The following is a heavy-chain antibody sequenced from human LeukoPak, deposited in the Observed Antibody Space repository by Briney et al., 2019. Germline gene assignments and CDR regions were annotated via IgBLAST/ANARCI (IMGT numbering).Heavy chain of an antibody. Sequence: TGESPKISCKGSGYSFTNFWIGWVRQMPGKGLEWMGVISPGDSGIRYSPSFQGQVTISVDKSISTAYLQWSSPKASDSAMYYCAAGGASAPWGQGTLVTVSS. D-gene: IGHD3-16*01. V-gene: IGHV5-51*01. CDR2: ISPGDSGI. CDR1: GYSFTNFW. J-gene: IGHJ5*02. CDR3: AAGGASAP.